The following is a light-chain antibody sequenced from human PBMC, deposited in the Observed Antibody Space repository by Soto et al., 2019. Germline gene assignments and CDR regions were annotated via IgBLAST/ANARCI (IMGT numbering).Light chain of an antibody. V-gene: IGKV1-27*01. CDR2: AAS. Sequence: DIQMTQSPSSLSAFVGDTVTITCRASQAISNFLAWYQQKPGKVTKLLIYAASTLQSGVPSRFSGSGSGTDFTLTISSLQPEDVATYYCQKCKIAPFTFGGGTKVEMK. CDR1: QAISNF. CDR3: QKCKIAPFT. J-gene: IGKJ4*01.